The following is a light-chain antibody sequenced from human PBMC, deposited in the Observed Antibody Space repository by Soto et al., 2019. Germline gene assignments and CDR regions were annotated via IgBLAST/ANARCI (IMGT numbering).Light chain of an antibody. Sequence: EIVWTQSPATLSLSPGERATLSCRASQSVSSYLAWYPQNPGQAPRLLIYYTSNRTSGIPARFSGSGSGTDFTLPISSLEPEDFAVYYCLQRSNWPPLTCGGGTKLEIK. CDR3: LQRSNWPPLT. CDR2: YTS. CDR1: QSVSSY. V-gene: IGKV3-11*01. J-gene: IGKJ4*01.